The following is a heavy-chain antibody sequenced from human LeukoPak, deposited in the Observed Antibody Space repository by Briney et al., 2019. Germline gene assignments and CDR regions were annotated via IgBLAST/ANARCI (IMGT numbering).Heavy chain of an antibody. Sequence: SGTLSLTCAVSGNSISSSNWWSWVRQPPGKGLEWIGQIYHSGSTNYNPSLKSRVTISLDKSKNQFSLELTSVTAADTAVYYCARSFRYSGYDYYFDPWGQGTLVTVSS. V-gene: IGHV4-4*02. CDR3: ARSFRYSGYDYYFDP. CDR2: IYHSGST. J-gene: IGHJ5*02. D-gene: IGHD5-12*01. CDR1: GNSISSSNW.